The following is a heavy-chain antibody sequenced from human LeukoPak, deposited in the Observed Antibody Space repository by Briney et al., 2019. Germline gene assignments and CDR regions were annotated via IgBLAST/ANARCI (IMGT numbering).Heavy chain of an antibody. D-gene: IGHD3-22*01. V-gene: IGHV1-2*02. CDR3: ARDHPDYYDSRGLDY. CDR1: GYTFTGYY. Sequence: ASVKVSCKASGYTFTGYYMHWVRQAPGQGLEWMRWINPNSGGTNYAQKFQGRVTMTRDTSISTAYMELSRLRSDDTAVYYCARDHPDYYDSRGLDYWGQGTLVTVSS. J-gene: IGHJ4*02. CDR2: INPNSGGT.